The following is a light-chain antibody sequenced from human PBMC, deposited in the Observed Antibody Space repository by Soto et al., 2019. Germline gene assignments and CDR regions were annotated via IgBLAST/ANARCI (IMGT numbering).Light chain of an antibody. Sequence: EVVLRQSPDTLSLPPAARATLSFRASQSISSYIAWYQQKPGQAPRLLIYDASSRATGIPARFRGSGSGSEFTLTISAVEPEDFAVYFCQHFGSSPPVTFGQGTRLEI. J-gene: IGKJ5*01. CDR2: DAS. CDR3: QHFGSSPPVT. CDR1: QSISSY. V-gene: IGKV3-11*01.